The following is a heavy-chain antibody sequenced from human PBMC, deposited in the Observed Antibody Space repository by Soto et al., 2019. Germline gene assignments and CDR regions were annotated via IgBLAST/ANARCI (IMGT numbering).Heavy chain of an antibody. D-gene: IGHD3-10*01. Sequence: GESLKISCKASGFTFTDYWIGWLRQMPGKGLEWMGIIFPEDSDIKYSTSFQGQIIISADRSISTAYLQMSSLKASDTAIYFCAKLPPRAQSLVRYYFXYWGQGTPVTVSS. CDR1: GFTFTDYW. CDR3: AKLPPRAQSLVRYYFXY. CDR2: IFPEDSDI. V-gene: IGHV5-51*01. J-gene: IGHJ4*02.